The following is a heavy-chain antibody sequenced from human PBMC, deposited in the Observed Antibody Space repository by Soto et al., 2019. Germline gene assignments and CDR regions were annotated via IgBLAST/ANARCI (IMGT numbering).Heavy chain of an antibody. CDR3: ARGRIIVGAAVDY. D-gene: IGHD1-26*01. J-gene: IGHJ4*02. Sequence: QVQLGQSGAEVKKPGASVKVACQASGYTFTRYDINWVRQATGQGLEWMGWMNANSGNTGYAQKFQGRVTMTRNTSRSTAYMEMSSLRYEDAAVYCCARGRIIVGAAVDYWGQGTLVTVSS. CDR1: GYTFTRYD. CDR2: MNANSGNT. V-gene: IGHV1-8*01.